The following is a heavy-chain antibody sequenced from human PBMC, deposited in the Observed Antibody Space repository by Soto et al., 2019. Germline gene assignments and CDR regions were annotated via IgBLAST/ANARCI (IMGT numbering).Heavy chain of an antibody. CDR1: GGSFSGYY. J-gene: IGHJ6*02. D-gene: IGHD3-3*01. V-gene: IGHV4-34*01. CDR3: ARKRFLEWLLFPDPYYYYGMDV. CDR2: INHSGST. Sequence: SETLSLTCAVYGGSFSGYYWSWIRQPPGKGLEWIGEINHSGSTNYNPSLKSRVTISVDTSKNRFSLKLSSVTAADTAVYYCARKRFLEWLLFPDPYYYYGMDVWGQGTTVTAP.